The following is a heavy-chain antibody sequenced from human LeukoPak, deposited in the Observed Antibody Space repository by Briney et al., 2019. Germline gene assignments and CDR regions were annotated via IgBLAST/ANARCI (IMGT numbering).Heavy chain of an antibody. CDR3: VRDSDSFGFDH. CDR1: GFSVRSNF. CDR2: IYSIGST. D-gene: IGHD3-10*01. J-gene: IGHJ4*02. Sequence: GGSLRLSCAISGFSVRSNFMSWVRQAPGKGLEWVSVIYSIGSTYYTDSVKGRFTISRDNSKSTVYLQMDSLRAEDTAVYYCVRDSDSFGFDHWGQGTLVTVSS. V-gene: IGHV3-53*01.